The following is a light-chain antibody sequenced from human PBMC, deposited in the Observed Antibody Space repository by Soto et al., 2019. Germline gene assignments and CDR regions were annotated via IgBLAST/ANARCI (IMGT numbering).Light chain of an antibody. CDR1: SSDVGGYKY. CDR2: NVS. J-gene: IGLJ1*01. V-gene: IGLV2-14*01. CDR3: SAYTSSSTVYV. Sequence: QSALTQPASVSGSPGQSITISCTGTSSDVGGYKYVSWYQQHPGKAPKLMIYNVSNRPSGVSNRFSGSKSDNTASLTISGRQAEDEADYYCSAYTSSSTVYVFGPGTKLTVL.